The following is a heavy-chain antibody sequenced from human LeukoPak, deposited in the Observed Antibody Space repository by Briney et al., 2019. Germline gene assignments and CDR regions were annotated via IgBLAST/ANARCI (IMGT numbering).Heavy chain of an antibody. J-gene: IGHJ4*02. V-gene: IGHV4-4*07. D-gene: IGHD6-13*01. Sequence: SETLSLTCTVSGYSISSGYYWGWIRQPAGKGLEWIGRIYTSGSSSGSTNYNPYLKSRVTMSVDTSNNQFSLKLNSVSAADTAVYYCARAAAGTGNFDYWGQGTLVTVSS. CDR1: GYSISSGYY. CDR2: IYTSGSSSGST. CDR3: ARAAAGTGNFDY.